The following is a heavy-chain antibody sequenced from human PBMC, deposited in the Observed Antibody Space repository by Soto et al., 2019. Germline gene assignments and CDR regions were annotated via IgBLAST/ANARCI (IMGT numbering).Heavy chain of an antibody. CDR1: GFTFTRYS. J-gene: IGHJ4*02. V-gene: IGHV3-21*06. Sequence: GGSRWLSCPASGFTFTRYSMNWVRQAPGKGLEWVSSISSTTNYIYYGDSMKGRFTISRDNAKNSLYLEMNSLRAEDTAVYYCTRESEGLTSNFDYWGQGSLVTVSS. CDR2: ISSTTNYI. CDR3: TRESEGLTSNFDY.